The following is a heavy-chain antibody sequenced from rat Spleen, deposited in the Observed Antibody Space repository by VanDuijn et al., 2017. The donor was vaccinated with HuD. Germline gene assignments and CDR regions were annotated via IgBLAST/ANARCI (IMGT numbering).Heavy chain of an antibody. J-gene: IGHJ3*01. CDR1: GFTFSDYY. CDR2: ISYDGSNT. CDR3: ARYNNGFAY. Sequence: EVQLVESDGGLVQPGRSLKLSCAASGFTFSDYYMAWVRQAPTKGLEWVAIISYDGSNTYYRDSVKGRFTVSREDTKSTLYLQMDSLRSEDTATYYCARYNNGFAYWGQGTLVTVSS. V-gene: IGHV5-29*01. D-gene: IGHD1-10*01.